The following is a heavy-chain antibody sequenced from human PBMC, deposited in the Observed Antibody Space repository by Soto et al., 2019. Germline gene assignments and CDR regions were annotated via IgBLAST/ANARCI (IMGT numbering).Heavy chain of an antibody. CDR3: ARDRTQGELVFDY. Sequence: QVQLQESGPGLVKPSQTLSLTCTASGGSISSGGYYWSWIRQHPGKGLEWIGYIYYSGSTYYNPSLKSRVTLSVDPSKNQSALKLSSVTAADTAVYYCARDRTQGELVFDYWGQGTLVTVSS. V-gene: IGHV4-31*03. CDR1: GGSISSGGYY. D-gene: IGHD1-26*01. CDR2: IYYSGST. J-gene: IGHJ4*02.